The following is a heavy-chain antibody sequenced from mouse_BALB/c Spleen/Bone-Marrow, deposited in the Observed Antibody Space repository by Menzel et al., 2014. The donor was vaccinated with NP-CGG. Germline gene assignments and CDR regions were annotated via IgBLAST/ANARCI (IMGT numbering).Heavy chain of an antibody. V-gene: IGHV1S137*01. CDR1: GYTFTDYA. J-gene: IGHJ4*01. CDR2: ISTYSGNT. Sequence: VQLQQSGTELVRPGVSVKISCKGSGYTFTDYAMHWAKQSHAKGLEWIGVISTYSGNTNYNQKFKGKATMTVDKSSSTAYMELARLTSEDSAIYYCARDYGSRIYAMDYWGQGTSVTGSS. D-gene: IGHD1-1*01. CDR3: ARDYGSRIYAMDY.